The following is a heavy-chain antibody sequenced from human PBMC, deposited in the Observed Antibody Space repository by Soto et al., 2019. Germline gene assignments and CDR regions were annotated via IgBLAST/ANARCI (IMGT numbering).Heavy chain of an antibody. D-gene: IGHD6-19*01. Sequence: GESLKISCNGSGYIFTSYWIIWVRQMPGKGLEWMGRIDPTDSYTNYSPSFQGHVTISADKSITTAYLQWSSLKASDTAMYYCARPLAVAGSYYYYGMDVWGQGTAVTISS. CDR3: ARPLAVAGSYYYYGMDV. CDR1: GYIFTSYW. V-gene: IGHV5-10-1*01. J-gene: IGHJ6*02. CDR2: IDPTDSYT.